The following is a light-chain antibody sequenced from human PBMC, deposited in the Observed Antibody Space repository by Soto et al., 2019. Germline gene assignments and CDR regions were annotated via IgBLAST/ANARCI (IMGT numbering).Light chain of an antibody. CDR1: QSVSSSY. V-gene: IGKV3D-20*02. Sequence: EIVLTQSPGTLSLSPGERATLSCRASQSVSSSYLAWYQQKPGQAPRLLIYGPSSRATGIPDRFSGSGSGTDFTLTISRLEPEDFAVYYCQQRSNWPHTFGQGTRLEIK. CDR3: QQRSNWPHT. CDR2: GPS. J-gene: IGKJ5*01.